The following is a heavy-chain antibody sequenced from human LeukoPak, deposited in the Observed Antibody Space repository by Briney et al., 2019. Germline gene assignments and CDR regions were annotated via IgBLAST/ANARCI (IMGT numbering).Heavy chain of an antibody. J-gene: IGHJ4*02. D-gene: IGHD3-22*01. V-gene: IGHV4-4*02. CDR3: ARRGDYYDSSGWDY. Sequence: MASETLSLTCAVSGGSISSSNWWSWLRQPPGKGLEWIAEIYHSGSTNYNPSLKSRVTISGDKSKNQFSLKLSSVTAADTAVYYCARRGDYYDSSGWDYWGQGTLVTVSS. CDR1: GGSISSSNW. CDR2: IYHSGST.